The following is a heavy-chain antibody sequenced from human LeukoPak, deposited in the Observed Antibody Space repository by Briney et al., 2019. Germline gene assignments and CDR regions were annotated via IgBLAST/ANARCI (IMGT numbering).Heavy chain of an antibody. V-gene: IGHV3-23*01. CDR2: INGSDDIT. D-gene: IGHD3-9*01. CDR1: VFIFRKYA. CDR3: AKWGDYDILTGYYDSDY. J-gene: IGHJ4*02. Sequence: GASLRLSRAASVFIFRKYAMSWLRPAPGKGLEWVSPINGSDDITYYADSVKGRFTISRENSKNTLYLQVNSLRAEDTAIYYCAKWGDYDILTGYYDSDYWGQGTLVTVSS.